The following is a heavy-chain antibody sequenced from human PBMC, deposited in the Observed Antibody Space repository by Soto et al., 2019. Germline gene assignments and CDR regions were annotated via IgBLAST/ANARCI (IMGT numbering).Heavy chain of an antibody. CDR3: ARGHYDFWSGYFATIDY. D-gene: IGHD3-3*01. J-gene: IGHJ4*02. CDR2: IHYSGNT. CDR1: GGSISNYY. V-gene: IGHV4-59*08. Sequence: SETLSLTCTVSGGSISNYYWSWTRQPPGKGLEWIGYIHYSGNTNYNPSLKSRVTISADTSKNQFSLKLSSVTAADTAVYYCARGHYDFWSGYFATIDYWGQGTPVTVSS.